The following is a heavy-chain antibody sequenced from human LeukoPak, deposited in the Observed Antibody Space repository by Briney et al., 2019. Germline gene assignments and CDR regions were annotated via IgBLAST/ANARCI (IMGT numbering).Heavy chain of an antibody. V-gene: IGHV4-4*07. CDR3: ARGSGDNWNIFDY. Sequence: SETLSLTCTVSVGSISSYYWSWLRHPAGKGLKWIGRTHTSGSTNYNPSLKSRVTISVDKSKNQFSLKLSSVTAADTAVYYCARGSGDNWNIFDYWGQGTLVTVSS. CDR2: THTSGST. D-gene: IGHD1/OR15-1a*01. J-gene: IGHJ4*02. CDR1: VGSISSYY.